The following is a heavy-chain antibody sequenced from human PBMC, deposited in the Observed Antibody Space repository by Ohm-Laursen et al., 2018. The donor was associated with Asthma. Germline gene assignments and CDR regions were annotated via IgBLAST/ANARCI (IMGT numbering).Heavy chain of an antibody. Sequence: SLRLSCTASGYTFSRYSIHWVRQIPGKGLEWVSYITSYSSTTYYADSVKGRFTISRDNAKNSLYLQMNSLRAEDTAVYYCVARPSGVDYWGQGTLVTVSS. CDR1: GYTFSRYS. J-gene: IGHJ4*02. D-gene: IGHD6-25*01. CDR2: ITSYSSTT. V-gene: IGHV3-48*01. CDR3: VARPSGVDY.